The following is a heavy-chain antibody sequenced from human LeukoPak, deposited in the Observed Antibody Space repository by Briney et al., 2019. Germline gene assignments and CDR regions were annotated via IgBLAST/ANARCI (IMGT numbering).Heavy chain of an antibody. CDR2: INPSGRT. CDR1: SGSLSDKY. V-gene: IGHV4-34*01. D-gene: IGHD5-12*01. J-gene: IGHJ4*02. Sequence: SETLSLTCGVYSGSLSDKYWSWIRQPPGKGLEWIGEINPSGRTNYNPSLKSRVTMSIDTSKNQFSLKLSSVTAADTAVYYCARLSGYHFDYWGQGALVTVSS. CDR3: ARLSGYHFDY.